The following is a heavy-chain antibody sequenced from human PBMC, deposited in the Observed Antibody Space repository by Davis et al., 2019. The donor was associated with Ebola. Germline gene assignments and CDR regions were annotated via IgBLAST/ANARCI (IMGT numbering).Heavy chain of an antibody. D-gene: IGHD3-16*01. CDR3: ARGGGPYYFDY. CDR1: GGSISSGGYS. V-gene: IGHV4-30-2*01. J-gene: IGHJ4*02. Sequence: PSETLSLTCAVSGGSISSGGYSWSWIRQPPGKGLEWIGYIYHSGSTYYNPSLKSRVTISVDTSKNQFSLKLSSVTAADTAVYYCARGGGPYYFDYWGQGTLVTVSS. CDR2: IYHSGST.